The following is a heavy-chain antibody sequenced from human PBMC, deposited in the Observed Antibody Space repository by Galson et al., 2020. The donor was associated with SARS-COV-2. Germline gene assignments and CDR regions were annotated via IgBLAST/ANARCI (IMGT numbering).Heavy chain of an antibody. CDR3: AKDGSPYYYDKSAFDI. CDR1: GFTFSSYG. CDR2: ISYDGSNK. D-gene: IGHD3-22*01. V-gene: IGHV3-30*18. J-gene: IGHJ3*02. Sequence: GESLKISCAASGFTFSSYGMHWVRQAPGKGLEWVAVISYDGSNKYYADSVKGRFTISRDNSKNTLYLQMNSLRAEDTAVYYCAKDGSPYYYDKSAFDIWGQGTMVTVSS.